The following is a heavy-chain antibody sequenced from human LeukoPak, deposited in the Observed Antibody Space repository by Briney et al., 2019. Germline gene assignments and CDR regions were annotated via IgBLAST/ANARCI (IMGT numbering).Heavy chain of an antibody. CDR3: ARSLGPGTAMVRDYYYGMDV. Sequence: ASVKVSCKASGYTFTGYYLYWVRQAPGQGLEWMGRINPNSGDTENTQKFEDRVTMTRDTSTSTAYMELSRLRSDDTAVYYCARSLGPGTAMVRDYYYGMDVWGQGTTVTVSS. V-gene: IGHV1-2*06. CDR1: GYTFTGYY. J-gene: IGHJ6*02. D-gene: IGHD5-18*01. CDR2: INPNSGDT.